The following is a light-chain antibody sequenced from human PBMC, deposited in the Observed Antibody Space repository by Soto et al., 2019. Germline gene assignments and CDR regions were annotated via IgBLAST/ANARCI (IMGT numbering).Light chain of an antibody. CDR1: SGSIASNY. Sequence: NFMLTQPHSVSESPGKTVIISCTRSSGSIASNYVQWYQQRPGSSPTTVIYEDNQRPSGVPDRFSGSIDSSSNSASLTLSGLEHEDEADYFCQSYDATNQVFGGGTKLTVL. CDR3: QSYDATNQV. J-gene: IGLJ3*02. V-gene: IGLV6-57*01. CDR2: EDN.